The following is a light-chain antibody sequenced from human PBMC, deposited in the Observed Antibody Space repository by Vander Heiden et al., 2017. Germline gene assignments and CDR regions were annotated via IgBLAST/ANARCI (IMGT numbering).Light chain of an antibody. V-gene: IGLV3-1*01. J-gene: IGLJ1*01. CDR2: KDW. CDR3: QAWDSSIGV. Sequence: YELTQPPSVSVSPGQTASITCSAQELGEKHVRWSQRKAGPSLVLVIYKDWKRPSGIPDCFSASNSGTTATLTMSGTQAVDEDDYYSQAWDSSIGVFGTATTFTVL. CDR1: ELGEKH.